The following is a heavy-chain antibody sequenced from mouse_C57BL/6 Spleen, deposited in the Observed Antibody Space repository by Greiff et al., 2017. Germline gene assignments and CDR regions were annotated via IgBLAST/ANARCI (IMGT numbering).Heavy chain of an antibody. J-gene: IGHJ1*03. V-gene: IGHV6-6*01. Sequence: EVMLVESGGGLVQPGGSMKLSCAASGFTFSDAWMDWVRQSPEKGLEWVAEIRNKANNHATYYAESVKGRFTISRDDSKSSVYLQMNSLRAEDTGIYYCTRQGSSTGYFDVWGTGTTVTVS. CDR1: GFTFSDAW. D-gene: IGHD1-3*01. CDR2: IRNKANNHAT. CDR3: TRQGSSTGYFDV.